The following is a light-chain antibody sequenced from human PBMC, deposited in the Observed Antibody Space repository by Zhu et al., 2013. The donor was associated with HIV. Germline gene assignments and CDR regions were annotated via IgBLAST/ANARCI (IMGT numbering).Light chain of an antibody. V-gene: IGKV1-8*01. CDR1: QHVANY. J-gene: IGKJ3*01. Sequence: AIRMTQSPSSFSASTGDRVTITCRASQHVANYLAWYQQRPGKAPKLLISSASTLQSGVPSRFSGSGSGTEFTLTISSLQPEDFATYYCQHFSRVPFSFGPGTTVDTK. CDR3: QHFSRVPFS. CDR2: SAS.